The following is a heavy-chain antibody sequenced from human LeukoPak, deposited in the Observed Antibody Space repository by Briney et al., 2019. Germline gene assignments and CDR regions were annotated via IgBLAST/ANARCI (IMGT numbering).Heavy chain of an antibody. CDR1: GFTCSSYA. Sequence: QPGGSLRLSCAASGFTCSSYAMSWVRQAPGKGLEWVSAISGSGGSTYYADSVKGRFTISRDNSKNTLYLQMNSLRAEDTAVYYCAKAYYGYNEGYSDYWGQGTLVTVSS. CDR2: ISGSGGST. J-gene: IGHJ4*02. V-gene: IGHV3-23*01. CDR3: AKAYYGYNEGYSDY. D-gene: IGHD5-24*01.